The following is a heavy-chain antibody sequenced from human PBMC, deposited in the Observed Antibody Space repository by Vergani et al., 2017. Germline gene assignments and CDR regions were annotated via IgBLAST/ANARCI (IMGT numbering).Heavy chain of an antibody. CDR3: ARGFVGSDAFDI. CDR2: ISYDGSNK. Sequence: QVQLVESGGGLVQPGGSLRLSCAASGFTFSSYAMSWVRQAPGKGLEWVAVISYDGSNKYYADSVKGRFTISRDNSKNTLYLQMNSLRAEDTAVYYCARGFVGSDAFDIWGQGTMVTVSS. J-gene: IGHJ3*02. D-gene: IGHD3-10*01. V-gene: IGHV3-30-3*01. CDR1: GFTFSSYA.